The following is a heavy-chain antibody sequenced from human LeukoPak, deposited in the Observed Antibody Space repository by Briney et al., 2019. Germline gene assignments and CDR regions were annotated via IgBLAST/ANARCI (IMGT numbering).Heavy chain of an antibody. CDR3: ARTKYIEKATMFDY. CDR1: GYTFTGYY. CDR2: SNPLSGGT. Sequence: GASVKVSCKASGYTFTGYYIFWIRQAPGQGLEWMGWSNPLSGGTNSAQKFQGRVTMTRDRSIGTAYMELSSLRSDDTAVYYCARTKYIEKATMFDYWGQGTLVTVSS. V-gene: IGHV1-2*02. D-gene: IGHD5-24*01. J-gene: IGHJ4*02.